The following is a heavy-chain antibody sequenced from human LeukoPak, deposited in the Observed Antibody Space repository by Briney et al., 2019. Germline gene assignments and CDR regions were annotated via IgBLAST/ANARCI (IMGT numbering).Heavy chain of an antibody. D-gene: IGHD6-13*01. Sequence: GGSLRLSCAASGFALSSYVMSWVRQAPGKGLEWVSTITVGGGTYYADSVKGRFTISRDSSKNTLFLQMNTLGAEDTALFYCAKSPAAPYYFDYWGQGTLVTVSS. J-gene: IGHJ4*02. CDR2: ITVGGGT. CDR1: GFALSSYV. CDR3: AKSPAAPYYFDY. V-gene: IGHV3-23*01.